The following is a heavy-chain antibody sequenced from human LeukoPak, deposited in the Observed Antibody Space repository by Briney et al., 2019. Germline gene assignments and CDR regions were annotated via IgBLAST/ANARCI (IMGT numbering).Heavy chain of an antibody. D-gene: IGHD4-17*01. CDR2: ISSSGSTI. J-gene: IGHJ5*02. CDR3: ARDANGDYGYWFDP. V-gene: IGHV3-11*04. Sequence: GGSLRLSCAASGFTFSDYYMSWIRQAPGKGLEWVSYISSSGSTIYYADSVKGRFTISRDNAKNSLYLQMNSLSAEDTAVYYCARDANGDYGYWFDPWGQGTLVTVSS. CDR1: GFTFSDYY.